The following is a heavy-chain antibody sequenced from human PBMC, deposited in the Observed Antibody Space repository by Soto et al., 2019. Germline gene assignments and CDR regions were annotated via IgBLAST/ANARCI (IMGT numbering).Heavy chain of an antibody. CDR3: ARDQIVLVPAAIAYYYYDMDV. D-gene: IGHD2-2*01. CDR1: GYTFTIYG. V-gene: IGHV1-18*01. CDR2: ISAYNGNT. Sequence: ASVKVSCKASGYTFTIYGISWVRQAPGQGLEWMGWISAYNGNTNYAQKLQGRVTMTTDTSTSTAYMEPRSLRSDDTAVYYCARDQIVLVPAAIAYYYYDMDVWGQGTTVTVSS. J-gene: IGHJ6*02.